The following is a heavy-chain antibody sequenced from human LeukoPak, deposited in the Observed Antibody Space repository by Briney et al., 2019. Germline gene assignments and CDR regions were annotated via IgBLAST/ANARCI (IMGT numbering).Heavy chain of an antibody. D-gene: IGHD6-6*01. J-gene: IGHJ6*03. V-gene: IGHV3-48*01. CDR1: GFTFRSYA. CDR3: AKVQQLVRPDNYYYSYMDV. CDR2: MRISTRDI. Sequence: PGGSLRLSCAASGFTFRSYAMNSVRQAPGNGLEWVSYMRISTRDIYYANSVKGRFTISRDNVRNSLFLQMNSLRADDTAVYYCAKVQQLVRPDNYYYSYMDVWGKGTPVTVSS.